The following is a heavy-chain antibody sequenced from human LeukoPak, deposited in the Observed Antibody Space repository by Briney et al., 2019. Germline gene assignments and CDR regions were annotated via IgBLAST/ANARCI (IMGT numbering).Heavy chain of an antibody. CDR1: GYTFTSYG. Sequence: ASVKVSCKASGYTFTSYGISWVRQAPGQGLEWMGWISAYNGNANYAQKLQGRVTMTRDTSTSTVYMELSSLRSEDTAVYYCARGQKRGSGYYYGYWGQGTLVTVSS. J-gene: IGHJ4*02. CDR3: ARGQKRGSGYYYGY. CDR2: ISAYNGNA. V-gene: IGHV1-18*01. D-gene: IGHD3-22*01.